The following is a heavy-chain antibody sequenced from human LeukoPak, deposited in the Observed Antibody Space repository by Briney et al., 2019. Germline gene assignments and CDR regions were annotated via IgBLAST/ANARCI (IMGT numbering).Heavy chain of an antibody. Sequence: GASVKVSCKASGYNLTGYYMHWVRQAPGQGLEWMGWINPNSGGTNYAQKFQGRVTMTRDTSISAVYMELSRLRSDDTAVYYCARDGTGVYNLVQYWGQGTLVTVSS. V-gene: IGHV1-2*02. CDR2: INPNSGGT. D-gene: IGHD5-24*01. J-gene: IGHJ4*02. CDR1: GYNLTGYY. CDR3: ARDGTGVYNLVQY.